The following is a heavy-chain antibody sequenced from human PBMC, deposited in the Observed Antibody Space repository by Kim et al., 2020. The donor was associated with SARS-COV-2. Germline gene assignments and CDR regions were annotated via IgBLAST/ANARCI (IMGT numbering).Heavy chain of an antibody. CDR3: VTSYYDILTGYFEY. CDR2: ISGSGGST. J-gene: IGHJ4*02. Sequence: GGSLRLSCAASGFTFSSYAMSWVRQAPGKGLEWVSAISGSGGSTYYADSVKGRFTISRDNSKNTLYLQMNSLRAEDTAVYYCVTSYYDILTGYFEYWGQGTLVTVSS. D-gene: IGHD3-9*01. CDR1: GFTFSSYA. V-gene: IGHV3-23*01.